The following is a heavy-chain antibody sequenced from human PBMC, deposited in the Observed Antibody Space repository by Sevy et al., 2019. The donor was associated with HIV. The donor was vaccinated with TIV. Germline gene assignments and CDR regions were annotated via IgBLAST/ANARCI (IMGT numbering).Heavy chain of an antibody. CDR2: ITRSGSSI. J-gene: IGHJ5*02. CDR3: ARGWFDT. Sequence: GGSLRLSCAASGFTFSSHEMSWVRQAPGKGLEWISYITRSGSSIYYADSVKGRFTISRENAKNSLYLQMNSLRAEDTAVYYCARGWFDTWGQGTLVTVSS. V-gene: IGHV3-48*03. CDR1: GFTFSSHE.